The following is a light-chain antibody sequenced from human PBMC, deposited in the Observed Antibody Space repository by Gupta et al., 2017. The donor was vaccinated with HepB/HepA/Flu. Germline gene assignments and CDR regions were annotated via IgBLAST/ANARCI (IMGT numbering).Light chain of an antibody. CDR1: QTISNF. CDR3: QQSYSIPWT. V-gene: IGKV1-39*01. J-gene: IGKJ1*01. CDR2: AAS. Sequence: DIQMTQSPSSLSASVGDRVTITCRASQTISNFLNWYQQKPGKAPKLLIHAASNLQSGVPSRFSGSGSGTDFTLSISSLQPEDFETYYCQQSYSIPWTFGQGTKVEIK.